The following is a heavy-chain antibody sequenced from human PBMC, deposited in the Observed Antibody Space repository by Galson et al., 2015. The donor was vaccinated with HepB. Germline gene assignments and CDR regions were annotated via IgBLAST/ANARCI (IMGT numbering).Heavy chain of an antibody. CDR1: GYTFTSYG. CDR2: ISAYNGNT. CDR3: ARELQYYDFWSGYSSRAFDI. D-gene: IGHD3-3*01. J-gene: IGHJ3*02. V-gene: IGHV1-18*04. Sequence: SVKVSCKASGYTFTSYGISWVRQAPGQGLEWMGWISAYNGNTNYAQKLQGRVTITADESTSTAYMELSSLRSEDTAVYYCARELQYYDFWSGYSSRAFDIWGQGTMVTVSS.